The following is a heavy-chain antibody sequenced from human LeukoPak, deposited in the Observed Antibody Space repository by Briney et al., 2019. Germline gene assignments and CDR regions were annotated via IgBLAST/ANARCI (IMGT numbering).Heavy chain of an antibody. V-gene: IGHV4-59*08. CDR2: VYYSGST. Sequence: SETLSLTCTVSGGSIRSYFWSWIRQPPGKRLEWIGYVYYSGSTTFYPSLKGRLTISVDSSKNQVSLKLSSVTAADTAVYYCARHGTTHSSSWYDYWGQGTLVTVSS. CDR1: GGSIRSYF. CDR3: ARHGTTHSSSWYDY. D-gene: IGHD6-13*01. J-gene: IGHJ4*02.